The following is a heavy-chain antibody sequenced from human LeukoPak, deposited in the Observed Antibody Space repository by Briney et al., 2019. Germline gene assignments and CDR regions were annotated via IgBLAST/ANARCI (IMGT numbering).Heavy chain of an antibody. CDR3: ARHNYYQFDY. Sequence: AGSLRLSCTASRFTFSSFSMTWVRPAPGQGLEWVANTKNDGTEKSYVDSGRGRVTISRDNAKNSVYLQMNALRAEDTAVYFCARHNYYQFDYWGQGTLVTASS. V-gene: IGHV3-7*01. CDR2: TKNDGTEK. CDR1: RFTFSSFS. J-gene: IGHJ4*02. D-gene: IGHD1-1*01.